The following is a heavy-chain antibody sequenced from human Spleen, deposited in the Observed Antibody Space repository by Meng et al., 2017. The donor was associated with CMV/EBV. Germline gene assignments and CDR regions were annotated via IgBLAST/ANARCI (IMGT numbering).Heavy chain of an antibody. J-gene: IGHJ5*02. CDR1: GFIFSGYD. V-gene: IGHV3-48*03. CDR3: AKLGFLELDS. CDR2: IRGSGTTS. D-gene: IGHD3-3*01. Sequence: GGSLRLSCVGSGFIFSGYDMRWVRQAPGKGLEWISYIRGSGTTSDYANSVRGRFTISRDNAQNTLYLQMNSLRVEDTAFYYCAKLGFLELDSWGQGTLVTVSS.